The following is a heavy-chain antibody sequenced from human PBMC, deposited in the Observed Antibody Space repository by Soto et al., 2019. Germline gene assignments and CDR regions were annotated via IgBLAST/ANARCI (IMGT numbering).Heavy chain of an antibody. D-gene: IGHD3-10*01. J-gene: IGHJ5*02. V-gene: IGHV1-69*01. CDR3: ARVTFMGPGVIVNWFDP. CDR2: IIPMYGPA. CDR1: GGTFSSYA. Sequence: QAPLVQSGAEVKKPGSSVTVSCKASGGTFSSYAIHWVRQALGQGLEWMGGIIPMYGPAKYAQRFQGRVTVNADEFTTTGYMELTSLTSQDTGVYFWARVTFMGPGVIVNWFDPWGHGTLVTVSS.